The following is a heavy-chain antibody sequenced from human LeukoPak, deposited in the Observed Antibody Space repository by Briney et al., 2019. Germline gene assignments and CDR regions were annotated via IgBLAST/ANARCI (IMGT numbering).Heavy chain of an antibody. J-gene: IGHJ4*02. D-gene: IGHD1-26*01. Sequence: PGGSLRLSCAASGFTFSIYSMNWIRQGPGKGLEWVANIKPDGSLIYYVDSVKGRFTISRDNAKNSLYLQMNSLRAEDTAVYYCAKWELYSGFYYIDYWGQGTLATVSS. V-gene: IGHV3-7*01. CDR3: AKWELYSGFYYIDY. CDR1: GFTFSIYS. CDR2: IKPDGSLI.